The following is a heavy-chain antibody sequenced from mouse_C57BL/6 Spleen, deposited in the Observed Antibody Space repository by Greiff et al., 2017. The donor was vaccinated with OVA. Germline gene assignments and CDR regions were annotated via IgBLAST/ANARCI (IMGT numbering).Heavy chain of an antibody. Sequence: EVKLVESGGGLVKPGGSLKLSCAASGFTFSSYTMSWVRQTPEKRLEWVATISGGGGNTYYTDSVKGRFTIARDNAKNTLYLQMIRLRSEDTALYYCARVVAAQAPFAYWGQGTTLTVSS. CDR1: GFTFSSYT. CDR3: ARVVAAQAPFAY. V-gene: IGHV5-9*01. D-gene: IGHD3-2*02. CDR2: ISGGGGNT. J-gene: IGHJ2*01.